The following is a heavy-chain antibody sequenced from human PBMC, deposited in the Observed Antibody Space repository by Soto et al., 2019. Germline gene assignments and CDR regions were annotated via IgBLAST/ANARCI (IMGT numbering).Heavy chain of an antibody. D-gene: IGHD2-2*01. CDR2: ISYDGSNK. Sequence: GGSLRLSCAASGFTFSSYAMHWVRQAPGKGLEWVAVISYDGSNKYYADSVKGRFTISRDNSKNTLYLQMNSLRAEDTAVYYCARDRQYQLLVGAFDIWGQGTMVTVSS. J-gene: IGHJ3*02. V-gene: IGHV3-30-3*01. CDR3: ARDRQYQLLVGAFDI. CDR1: GFTFSSYA.